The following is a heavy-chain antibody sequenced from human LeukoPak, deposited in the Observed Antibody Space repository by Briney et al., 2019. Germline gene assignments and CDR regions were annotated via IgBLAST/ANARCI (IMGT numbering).Heavy chain of an antibody. D-gene: IGHD6-19*01. CDR1: GGSISSGGYS. Sequence: SETLSLTCAVSGGSISSGGYSWSWIRQPPGKGLEWIGYIYHSGSTYYNPSLKSRVTISVDRSKNQFSLKLSSVTAADTAVYYCARDAYSSGWYYFDYWGQGTPVTVSS. V-gene: IGHV4-30-2*01. J-gene: IGHJ4*02. CDR3: ARDAYSSGWYYFDY. CDR2: IYHSGST.